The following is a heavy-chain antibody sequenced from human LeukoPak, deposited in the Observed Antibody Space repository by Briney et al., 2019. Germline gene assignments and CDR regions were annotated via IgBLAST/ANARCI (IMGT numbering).Heavy chain of an antibody. CDR1: GFTVSSNY. D-gene: IGHD1-26*01. J-gene: IGHJ3*02. CDR2: IYSGGST. V-gene: IGHV3-66*01. Sequence: PGRSLRLSCAASGFTVSSNYMSWVRQAPGEGLEWVSVIYSGGSTYYADSVKGRFTITRDNCKTSLYLQMNSLRAEDTAVYYCARGKGTYSGSYSTGAFHICGQGTMVTVSS. CDR3: ARGKGTYSGSYSTGAFHI.